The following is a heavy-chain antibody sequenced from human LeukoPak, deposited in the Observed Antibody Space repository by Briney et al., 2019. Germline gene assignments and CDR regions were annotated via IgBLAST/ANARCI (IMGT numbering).Heavy chain of an antibody. J-gene: IGHJ4*02. CDR1: GGSISSSNW. CDR2: IYHSGST. CDR3: ARGHIAAAGAPGY. Sequence: SGTLSLTCAVSGGSISSSNWWSWVRQPPGKGLEWIGEIYHSGSTNYNPSLKSRVTISVDKSKNQFSLKLSSVTAADTTVYYCARGHIAAAGAPGYWGQGTLVTVSS. V-gene: IGHV4-4*02. D-gene: IGHD6-13*01.